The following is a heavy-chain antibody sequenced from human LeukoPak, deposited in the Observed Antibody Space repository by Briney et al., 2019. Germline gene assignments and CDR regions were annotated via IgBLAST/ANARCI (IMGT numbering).Heavy chain of an antibody. Sequence: ASVKVSCKASGYTFTSYHIHWVRQPPGQGLEWMGTIRPNSGMSVLAQGFHGKVTMARDTSTRTVNEELTSLRSGGAAVYDCARAHAEGGYYHGWDVWGQGTTDTVSS. CDR1: GYTFTSYH. V-gene: IGHV1-46*01. J-gene: IGHJ6*01. D-gene: IGHD3-16*01. CDR3: ARAHAEGGYYHGWDV. CDR2: IRPNSGMS.